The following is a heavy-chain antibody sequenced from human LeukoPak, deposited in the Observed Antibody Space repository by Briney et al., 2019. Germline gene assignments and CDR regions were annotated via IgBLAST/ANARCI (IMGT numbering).Heavy chain of an antibody. J-gene: IGHJ4*02. D-gene: IGHD4-11*01. CDR1: GFTFDSYS. Sequence: GGSLRLSCVVSGFTFDSYSMNWVRQAPGKGLEWISYISNSGSPIYYADSVKGRFTISRDKDKSSLYLQMNSLAADDTAVYYCARGLALGLTVTPKAFDYWGQVILVTVSS. CDR2: ISNSGSPI. CDR3: ARGLALGLTVTPKAFDY. V-gene: IGHV3-48*01.